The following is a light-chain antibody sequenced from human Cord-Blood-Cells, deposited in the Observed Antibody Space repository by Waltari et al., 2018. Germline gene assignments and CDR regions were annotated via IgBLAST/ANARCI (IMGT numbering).Light chain of an antibody. CDR1: SSDVGGYNY. Sequence: QSALTQPRSVSGSPGQSVTISCTGTSSDVGGYNYVSWYQQHPGKAPKLMIYAVSKRPSGVPYRFSGSKSGNTTSLTISGLQAEDEADYYCCSYAGSYTYVFGTETKVTVL. V-gene: IGLV2-11*01. CDR2: AVS. CDR3: CSYAGSYTYV. J-gene: IGLJ1*01.